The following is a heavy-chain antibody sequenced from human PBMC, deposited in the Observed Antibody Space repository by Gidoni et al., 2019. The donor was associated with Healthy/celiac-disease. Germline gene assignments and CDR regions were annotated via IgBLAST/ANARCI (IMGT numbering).Heavy chain of an antibody. CDR3: ARDRSNNSSGWYQDY. CDR1: GFTFGSYG. V-gene: IGHV3-33*01. D-gene: IGHD6-13*01. CDR2: IWYDGSNK. J-gene: IGHJ4*02. Sequence: QVQLVESGGGVVQPGRSLRLSCAASGFTFGSYGMHWVRQAPGKGLEWVAVIWYDGSNKYYADSVKGRFTISRDNSKNTLYLQMNSLRAEDTAVYYCARDRSNNSSGWYQDYWGQGTLVTVSS.